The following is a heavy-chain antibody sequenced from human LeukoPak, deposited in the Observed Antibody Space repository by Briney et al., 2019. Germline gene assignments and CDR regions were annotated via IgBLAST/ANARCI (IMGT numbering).Heavy chain of an antibody. Sequence: PSETLSLTCTVSGGSISSSSYYWSWIRQPAGKGLEWIGRIYTSGSTNYNPSLKSRVTMSVDTSKNQFSLKLSSVTAADTAVYFRARLHYFHTTGFSSYFDFWGQGTLVSVSS. CDR2: IYTSGST. CDR1: GGSISSSSYY. J-gene: IGHJ4*02. V-gene: IGHV4-61*02. CDR3: ARLHYFHTTGFSSYFDF. D-gene: IGHD3-22*01.